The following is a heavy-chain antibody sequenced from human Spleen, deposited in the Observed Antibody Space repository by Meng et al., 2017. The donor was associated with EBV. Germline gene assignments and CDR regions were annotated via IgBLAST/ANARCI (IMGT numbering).Heavy chain of an antibody. V-gene: IGHV4-59*01. CDR1: GGSMRGYY. D-gene: IGHD3-16*01. Sequence: EPSLACCTLCETLSLTCSASGGSMRGYYWTCIRQPPGKGLEWVVYIHSSGNTYYHPSLKTRLTMSVDTSKNQFSLKLSSVTAADTAVYYCSRGQGTIMTAGHWFDPWGQGTLVTVSS. CDR3: SRGQGTIMTAGHWFDP. CDR2: IHSSGNT. J-gene: IGHJ5*02.